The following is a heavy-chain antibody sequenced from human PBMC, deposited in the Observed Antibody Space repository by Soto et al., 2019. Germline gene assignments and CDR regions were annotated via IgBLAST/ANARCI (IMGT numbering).Heavy chain of an antibody. CDR1: GFTFSSYG. CDR2: IWYDGSNK. V-gene: IGHV3-33*01. D-gene: IGHD3-22*01. CDR3: ARDPGITMIVGWVRSLNGMDV. J-gene: IGHJ6*02. Sequence: QTGGSLRLSCAASGFTFSSYGMHWVRQAPGKGLEWVAVIWYDGSNKYYADSVKGRFTISRDNSKNTLYLQMNSLRAEDTAVYYCARDPGITMIVGWVRSLNGMDVWGQGTTVTVSS.